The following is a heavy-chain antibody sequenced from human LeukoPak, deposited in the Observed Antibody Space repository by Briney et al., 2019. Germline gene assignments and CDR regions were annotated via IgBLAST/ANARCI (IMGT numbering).Heavy chain of an antibody. V-gene: IGHV4-39*07. D-gene: IGHD6-13*01. J-gene: IGHJ4*02. CDR2: IYYSGST. CDR1: GGSISSSSYY. Sequence: SETLSLTCTVSGGSISSSSYYWGWIRQPPGKGLEWIGSIYYSGSTYYNPSLKSRVTISVDTSKNQFSLKLSSVTAADTAVYYCARVQQLVKYYFDYWGQGTLVTVSS. CDR3: ARVQQLVKYYFDY.